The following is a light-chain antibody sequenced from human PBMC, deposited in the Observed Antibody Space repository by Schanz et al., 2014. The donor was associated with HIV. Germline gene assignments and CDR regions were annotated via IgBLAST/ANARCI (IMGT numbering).Light chain of an antibody. CDR2: GNS. CDR1: SSNIGAGYD. CDR3: SSYAGSNNLVV. J-gene: IGLJ2*01. V-gene: IGLV1-40*01. Sequence: QSVLTQPPSVSGAPGQRVTISCTGSSSNIGAGYDVHWYQQLPGTAPKLLIYGNSNRPSGVPDRISGSKSGTSASLAITGLQDEDEADYYCSSYAGSNNLVVFGGGIKVTVL.